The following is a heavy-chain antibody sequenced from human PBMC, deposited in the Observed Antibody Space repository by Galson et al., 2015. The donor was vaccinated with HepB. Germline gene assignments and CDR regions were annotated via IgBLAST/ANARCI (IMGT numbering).Heavy chain of an antibody. V-gene: IGHV5-51*03. D-gene: IGHD2-21*02. CDR3: AKRECGGDCSRGFDY. CDR2: IHSGDSDT. Sequence: QSGAEVKKPGESLKISCKGSGYSFISYWIGWVRQMPGKGLEWMGIIHSGDSDTRYSPSFQGQVTISADKSISTAYLQWSDLKASDTAMYYCAKRECGGDCSRGFDYWGQGTLVTVSS. J-gene: IGHJ4*02. CDR1: GYSFISYW.